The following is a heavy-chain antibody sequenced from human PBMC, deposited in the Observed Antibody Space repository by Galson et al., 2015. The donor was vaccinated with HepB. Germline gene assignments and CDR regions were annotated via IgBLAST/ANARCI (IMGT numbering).Heavy chain of an antibody. D-gene: IGHD4/OR15-4a*01. CDR2: ISANSGNT. CDR3: ARDRDYRFDY. Sequence: QSGAEVKKPGASVRVSCTASGYTFTTNGISWVRQAPGQGLEWMGWISANSGNTKYAQNFQERVTLTRDTSTSTVYLELRNLRSDDTAAYYCARDRDYRFDYWGQGTLVTVSS. J-gene: IGHJ4*02. CDR1: GYTFTTNG. V-gene: IGHV1-18*04.